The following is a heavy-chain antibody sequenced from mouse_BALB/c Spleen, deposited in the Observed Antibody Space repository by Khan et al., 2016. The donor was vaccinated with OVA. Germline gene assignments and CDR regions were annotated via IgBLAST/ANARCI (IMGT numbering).Heavy chain of an antibody. V-gene: IGHV2-6-7*01. D-gene: IGHD2-1*01. CDR3: ARAYKCNYGEAVDY. Sequence: QVQLKESGPGLVAPSQSLSITCTVSGFSLTGYGVNWVRQPPGKGLEWLGMIWGDGSTDYNSALKSRLSISKDNSKSQVFLKMNSLQTDDTARYYSARAYKCNYGEAVDYWGQGTSVTVSS. J-gene: IGHJ4*01. CDR2: IWGDGST. CDR1: GFSLTGYG.